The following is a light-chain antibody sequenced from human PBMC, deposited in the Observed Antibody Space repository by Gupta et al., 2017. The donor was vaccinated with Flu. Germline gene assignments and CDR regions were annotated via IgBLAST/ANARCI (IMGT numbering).Light chain of an antibody. Sequence: DIQMTQSPSSLSASVGDRVTITCQASQDISNYLNWYQQKPGKAPKLLIYDASNLETGVPSRFSGSGSGTEWTLTISSMQPQNIATYYCQQSEKRPTFGG. CDR2: DAS. CDR1: QDISNY. CDR3: QQSEKRPT. V-gene: IGKV1-33*01. J-gene: IGKJ4*01.